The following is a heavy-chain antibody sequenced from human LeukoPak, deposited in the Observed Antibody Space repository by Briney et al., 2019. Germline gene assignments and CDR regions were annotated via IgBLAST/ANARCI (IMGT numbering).Heavy chain of an antibody. Sequence: VSVKVSCKASGYSFTRYYLHWVRLAPGQALEGMGIIHPSGGSTSYEQKLQGRVTMHRDTATSTVSMELSSLRSEDTAAYYCARVVYSGTSRGALDYWGQGTLVTVSS. J-gene: IGHJ4*02. CDR1: GYSFTRYY. D-gene: IGHD1-26*01. CDR2: IHPSGGST. CDR3: ARVVYSGTSRGALDY. V-gene: IGHV1-46*01.